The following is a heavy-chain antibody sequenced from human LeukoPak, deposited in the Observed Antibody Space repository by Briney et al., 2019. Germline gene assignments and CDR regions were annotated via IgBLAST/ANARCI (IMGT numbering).Heavy chain of an antibody. CDR1: GFTFSRFG. CDR2: ISDDGNKK. J-gene: IGHJ6*02. Sequence: GGSLRLSCATSGFTFSRFGMHWVRQAPGKGLKWVAVISDDGNKKYFADSVKGRFTISRDYSKNTLHLQMNSLRAEDTAMYYCAKDNRNYGMDVWGQGTTVTVSS. V-gene: IGHV3-30*18. CDR3: AKDNRNYGMDV.